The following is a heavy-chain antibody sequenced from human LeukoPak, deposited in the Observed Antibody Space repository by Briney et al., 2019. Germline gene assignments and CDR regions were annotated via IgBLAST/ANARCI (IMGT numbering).Heavy chain of an antibody. Sequence: SETLSLTCAVYGGSFSGYYWSWIRQPPGKGLEWIGEINHSGSTNYNPSLKSRVTISVDTSKNQFSLKLSSVTAADTAVYYCARLQIRYFDWLPLDYWGQGTLVTVSS. CDR3: ARLQIRYFDWLPLDY. J-gene: IGHJ4*02. D-gene: IGHD3-9*01. CDR1: GGSFSGYY. CDR2: INHSGST. V-gene: IGHV4-34*01.